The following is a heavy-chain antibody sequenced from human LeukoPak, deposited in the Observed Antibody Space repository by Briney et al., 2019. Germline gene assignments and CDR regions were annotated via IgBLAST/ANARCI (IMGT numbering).Heavy chain of an antibody. V-gene: IGHV3-21*01. Sequence: GGSLRLSCAASGFSFSRYSMNWVRQAPGKGLEWVSSIDYSSKYIYTADSVKGRFTTSRDNAKNSLDLQMNSLKAEDTAVYYCATPAAGPGAEYSQYWGQGTLVIVSS. D-gene: IGHD6-13*01. J-gene: IGHJ1*01. CDR1: GFSFSRYS. CDR3: ATPAAGPGAEYSQY. CDR2: IDYSSKYI.